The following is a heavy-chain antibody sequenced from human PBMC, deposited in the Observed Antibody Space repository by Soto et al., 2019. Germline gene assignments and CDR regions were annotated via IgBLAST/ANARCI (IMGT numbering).Heavy chain of an antibody. D-gene: IGHD4-17*01. CDR3: ARTYGDLPG. V-gene: IGHV1-8*01. J-gene: IGHJ6*01. CDR2: MNPKSGHT. Sequence: QVQLVQSGAEVKKPGASVKVSCKASGYTFSSYDINWVRQATGQGLEWMGWMNPKSGHTGSAQKFQGRVTMTRDTNISTAYMDLSSMRCDDKAIYYCARTYGDLPGWGEGVAVTASS. CDR1: GYTFSSYD.